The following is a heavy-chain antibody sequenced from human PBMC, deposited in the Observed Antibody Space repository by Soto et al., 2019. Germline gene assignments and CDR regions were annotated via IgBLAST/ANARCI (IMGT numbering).Heavy chain of an antibody. CDR2: ISSSSSYI. Sequence: GGSLRLSCAASGFTFSSYSMNWVRQAPGKGLEWVSSISSSSSYIYYADSVKGRFTISRDNAKNSLYLQMNSLRAEDTAVYYCAREAWGGEGEGMDVWGQGTTVTVSS. D-gene: IGHD3-16*01. CDR3: AREAWGGEGEGMDV. J-gene: IGHJ6*02. CDR1: GFTFSSYS. V-gene: IGHV3-21*01.